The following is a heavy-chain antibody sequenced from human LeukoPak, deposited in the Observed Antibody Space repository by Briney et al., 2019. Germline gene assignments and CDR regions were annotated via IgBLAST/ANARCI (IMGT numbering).Heavy chain of an antibody. V-gene: IGHV3-23*01. J-gene: IGHJ5*02. CDR3: AKAGGSLGPGYDFWSGYSPNWFDP. CDR2: ISGSGGST. CDR1: GFTFSSYA. Sequence: GGSLRLSCAASGFTFSSYAMSWVRQAPGKGLEWVSAISGSGGSTYYADSVKGRFTISRDNSKNTLYLQMNSLRAEDTAVYYCAKAGGSLGPGYDFWSGYSPNWFDPWGQGTLVTVSS. D-gene: IGHD3-3*01.